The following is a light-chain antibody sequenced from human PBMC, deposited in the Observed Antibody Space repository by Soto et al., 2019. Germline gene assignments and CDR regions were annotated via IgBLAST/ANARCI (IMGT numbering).Light chain of an antibody. CDR2: DVT. CDR3: SSYTCSSTLV. Sequence: QSALTQPASVSGSLGQSITISCTGTTSDVGAYNYVSWYQQHPGKAPQLVIYDVTNRPSGVSNRFSGSKSGNTASLTISGLQAEDEADYYCSSYTCSSTLVFGGGTQLTVL. CDR1: TSDVGAYNY. V-gene: IGLV2-14*03. J-gene: IGLJ3*02.